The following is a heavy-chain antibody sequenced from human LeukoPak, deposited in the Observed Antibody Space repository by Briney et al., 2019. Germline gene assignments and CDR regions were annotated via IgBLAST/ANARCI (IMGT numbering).Heavy chain of an antibody. CDR3: AREAIVLMVYAIGYSWYFDL. CDR2: IYTSGST. CDR1: GGSISSGSHY. Sequence: SQTLSLTCTVSGGSISSGSHYWSWIRQPAGKGLEWIGRIYTSGSTNYNPSLKSRVTISVDTSKNQFSLKLSSVTAADTAVYYCAREAIVLMVYAIGYSWYFDLWGRGTLVTVSS. D-gene: IGHD2-8*01. V-gene: IGHV4-61*02. J-gene: IGHJ2*01.